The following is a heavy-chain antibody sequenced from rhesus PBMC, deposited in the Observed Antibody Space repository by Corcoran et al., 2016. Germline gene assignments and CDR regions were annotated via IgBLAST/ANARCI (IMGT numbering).Heavy chain of an antibody. CDR1: GGSISDSYR. V-gene: IGHV4S10*01. CDR2: IYGIRTST. Sequence: QVQLQESGPGVVKPSETLSLTCAVSGGSISDSYRWSWIRPPPGKGLEWIGYIYGIRTSTNYNPSLKSQITMSKDTSKNLFSLKLSAGTAADTAVYYFASGFWSGPIDYWGQGVVVTVSS. CDR3: ASGFWSGPIDY. J-gene: IGHJ6*01. D-gene: IGHD3-3*01.